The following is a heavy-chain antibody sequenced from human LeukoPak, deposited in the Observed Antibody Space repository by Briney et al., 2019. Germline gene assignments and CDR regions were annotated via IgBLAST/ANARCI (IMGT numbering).Heavy chain of an antibody. Sequence: SETLSLTCTVSGGSISSYHWSWIRQPPGKGLEWIGYIYYSGSTNYNPSLKSRVTISVDTSKNQFSLKLSSVTAADTAVYYCARGSSRSHFDYWGQGTLVTVSS. D-gene: IGHD6-13*01. CDR1: GGSISSYH. CDR2: IYYSGST. CDR3: ARGSSRSHFDY. J-gene: IGHJ4*02. V-gene: IGHV4-59*01.